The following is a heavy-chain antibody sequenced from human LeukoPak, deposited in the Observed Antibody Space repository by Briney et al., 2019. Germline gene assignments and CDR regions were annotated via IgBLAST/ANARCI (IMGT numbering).Heavy chain of an antibody. CDR2: VNSDGSRT. CDR3: TRSLNSGSYPDY. D-gene: IGHD1-26*01. V-gene: IGHV3-74*01. J-gene: IGHJ4*02. CDR1: GVTFSIYW. Sequence: RGALRLSCAASGVTFSIYWMHWVRQAPGKGRVWGSRVNSDGSRTDYADSVKGRITISRDNAKNTLYLQMNSLRAEDPAVYYCTRSLNSGSYPDYWGQGTLVNVSS.